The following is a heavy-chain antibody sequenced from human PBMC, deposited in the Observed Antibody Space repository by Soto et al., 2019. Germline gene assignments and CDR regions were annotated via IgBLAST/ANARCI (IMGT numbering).Heavy chain of an antibody. Sequence: ASVKVSCKASRYTFTGYYMHWVRQAPGQGLEWMGWINPNSGGTNYAQKFQRCVTMTRDTSISTAYMELSRLRSDDTAVYYCARDTTVVTPSGYYYYGMDVWGQGTTVTVSS. D-gene: IGHD4-17*01. CDR2: INPNSGGT. V-gene: IGHV1-2*04. J-gene: IGHJ6*02. CDR1: RYTFTGYY. CDR3: ARDTTVVTPSGYYYYGMDV.